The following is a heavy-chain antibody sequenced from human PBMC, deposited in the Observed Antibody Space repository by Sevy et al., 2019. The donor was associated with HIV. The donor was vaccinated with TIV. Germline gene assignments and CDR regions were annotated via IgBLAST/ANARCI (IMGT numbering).Heavy chain of an antibody. Sequence: GGSLRLYCAASGFTFSNYAMNWVRQAPGKGLEWVSSISGSGGSGDKTNYADSVKGRFTISRDDSKNSLYLQLNSLRAEDTAIYYCARKYDSSGYFDYWGQGTLVTVSS. V-gene: IGHV3-23*01. J-gene: IGHJ4*02. CDR1: GFTFSNYA. CDR3: ARKYDSSGYFDY. D-gene: IGHD3-22*01. CDR2: ISGSGGSGDKT.